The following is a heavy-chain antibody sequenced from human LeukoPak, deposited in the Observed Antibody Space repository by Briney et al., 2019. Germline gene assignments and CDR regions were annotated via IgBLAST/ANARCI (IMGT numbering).Heavy chain of an antibody. Sequence: ASVKVSCKASGYTFNTYVISSVRQAPGQGVEWMGWISAYNGDTNYVQKLQSRVTMTTDTSTSTAYMELRRLRSDDTAVYYCARGDNWNYAGFDYWGQGTLVTVSS. CDR1: GYTFNTYV. CDR2: ISAYNGDT. J-gene: IGHJ4*02. CDR3: ARGDNWNYAGFDY. V-gene: IGHV1-18*01. D-gene: IGHD1-7*01.